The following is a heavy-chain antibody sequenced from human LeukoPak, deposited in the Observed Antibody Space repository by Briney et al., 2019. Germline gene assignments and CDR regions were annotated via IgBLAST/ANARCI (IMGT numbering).Heavy chain of an antibody. CDR3: ARAITMVRGVIIRFDP. J-gene: IGHJ5*02. D-gene: IGHD3-10*01. CDR1: GGSISSYY. CDR2: IYTSGST. V-gene: IGHV4-4*07. Sequence: SETLSLTCTVSGGSISSYYWSWIRQPAGKGLEWIGRIYTSGSTNYNPSLKSRVTMSVDTSKNQFSLKLSSVTAADTAVYYCARAITMVRGVIIRFDPWGQGTLVTVSS.